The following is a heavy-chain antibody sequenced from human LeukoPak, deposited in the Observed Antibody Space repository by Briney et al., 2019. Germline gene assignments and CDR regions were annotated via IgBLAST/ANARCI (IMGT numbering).Heavy chain of an antibody. D-gene: IGHD6-6*01. J-gene: IGHJ4*02. CDR3: AKDLEYSRKPYYFDY. CDR2: ISDSGTTT. V-gene: IGHV3-23*01. Sequence: GGSLRLSCAASGFTFSSYGMSWVRQAPGKGLEWVSGISDSGTTTYYTDSVKGRFTISRDNSKNMVYLQMNSLRAEDTAVYYCAKDLEYSRKPYYFDYWGQGTLVTVSS. CDR1: GFTFSSYG.